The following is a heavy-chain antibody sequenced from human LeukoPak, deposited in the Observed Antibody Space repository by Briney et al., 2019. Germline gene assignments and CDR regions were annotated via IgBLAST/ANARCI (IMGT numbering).Heavy chain of an antibody. D-gene: IGHD6-13*01. J-gene: IGHJ6*02. Sequence: GRSLRPSCAASRFLFSSYGMYWVRQAPGKGLEWVAVISYDGNRKFYADSVKGRFTISRDNSKNTLYLRMNSLRAEDTAVYYCAKDWYSSSWYSYYYYYGMDVWGQGTTVTVSS. CDR1: RFLFSSYG. CDR2: ISYDGNRK. CDR3: AKDWYSSSWYSYYYYYGMDV. V-gene: IGHV3-30*18.